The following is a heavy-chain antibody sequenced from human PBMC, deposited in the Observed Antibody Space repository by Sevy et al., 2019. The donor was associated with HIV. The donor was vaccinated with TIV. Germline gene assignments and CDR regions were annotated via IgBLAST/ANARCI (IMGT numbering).Heavy chain of an antibody. D-gene: IGHD3-10*01. V-gene: IGHV3-23*01. CDR3: AKRVAGALAALDI. CDR1: GFTFRNYV. J-gene: IGHJ3*02. CDR2: ISDGGGTT. Sequence: RSLRLSCAASGFTFRNYVMNWIRQPPGKGLEWVSVISDGGGTTYYADSVKGRFTISRDDSKSTLYLQMNSLRVEDTAVYFCAKRVAGALAALDIWGQGTMVTVSS.